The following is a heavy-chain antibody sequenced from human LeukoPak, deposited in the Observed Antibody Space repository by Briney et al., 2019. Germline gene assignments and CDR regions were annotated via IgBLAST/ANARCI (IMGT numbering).Heavy chain of an antibody. V-gene: IGHV4-59*08. CDR1: GGSISSYY. J-gene: IGHJ3*02. Sequence: SETLSLTCTVSGGSISSYYWSWIRQPPGKGLEWIGYIYYSGSTNYNPSLKSRVTISVDTSKNQFSLKLSSVTAADTAVYYCAGIAVAGDYAFDIWGQGTMVTVSS. D-gene: IGHD6-19*01. CDR3: AGIAVAGDYAFDI. CDR2: IYYSGST.